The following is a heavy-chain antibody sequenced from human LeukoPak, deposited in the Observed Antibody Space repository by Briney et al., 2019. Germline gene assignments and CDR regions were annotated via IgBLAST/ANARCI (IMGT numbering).Heavy chain of an antibody. Sequence: PGGSLRLSCAASGFIFSIYGMHWVRQAPGKGLEGVAFIRYDGNNKYYADSVKGRFTISRDNSKNTLYLQMNSLRAEDTAVYYCARDFSPPYYYGSGSPDYWGQGTLVTVSS. D-gene: IGHD3-10*01. V-gene: IGHV3-30*02. CDR3: ARDFSPPYYYGSGSPDY. J-gene: IGHJ4*02. CDR2: IRYDGNNK. CDR1: GFIFSIYG.